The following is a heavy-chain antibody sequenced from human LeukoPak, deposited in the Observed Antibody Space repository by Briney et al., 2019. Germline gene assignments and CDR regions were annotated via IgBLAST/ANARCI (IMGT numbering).Heavy chain of an antibody. V-gene: IGHV3-23*01. Sequence: GGSLRLSCAASGFTFSSYAMSWVRQAPGKGLEWVSAISGSGGSTYYADSVKGRFTISRDNSKNTLYLQMNSLRAEDTAVYCCAKDLGIAAAGYYYYGMDVWGQGTTVTVSS. D-gene: IGHD6-13*01. CDR3: AKDLGIAAAGYYYYGMDV. J-gene: IGHJ6*02. CDR1: GFTFSSYA. CDR2: ISGSGGST.